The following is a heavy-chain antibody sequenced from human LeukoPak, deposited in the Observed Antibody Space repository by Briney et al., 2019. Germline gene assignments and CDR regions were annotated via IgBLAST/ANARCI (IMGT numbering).Heavy chain of an antibody. CDR3: ARGRHGDYYFDY. V-gene: IGHV1-8*01. D-gene: IGHD2-21*01. CDR2: MNPNSGNT. J-gene: IGHJ4*02. CDR1: GYTFTSYD. Sequence: VKVSCKASGYTFTSYDINWVRQATGQGLEWMGWMNPNSGNTGYAQKFQGRVTMTRNTSISTAYMELSSLRSEDTAVYYCARGRHGDYYFDYWGQGTLVTVSS.